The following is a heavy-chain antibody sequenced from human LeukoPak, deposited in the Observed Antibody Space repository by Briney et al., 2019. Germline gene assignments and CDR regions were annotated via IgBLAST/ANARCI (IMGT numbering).Heavy chain of an antibody. J-gene: IGHJ4*02. CDR1: GFTFRDHA. Sequence: GGSLRLSRTGSGFTFRDHAMSWVSQAPGKGLEWVGFIRSRAYGGTTECAASVKGRFTSSRDDSKSSAYLQMNSLRAEDTAVYYCAKSPSLLLWFGEAGDYWGQGTLVTVSS. CDR2: IRSRAYGGTT. V-gene: IGHV3-49*04. D-gene: IGHD3-10*01. CDR3: AKSPSLLLWFGEAGDY.